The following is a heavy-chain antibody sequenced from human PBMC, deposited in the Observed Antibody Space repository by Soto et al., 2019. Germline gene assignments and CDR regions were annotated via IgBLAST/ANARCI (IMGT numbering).Heavy chain of an antibody. CDR1: GGSISSGDYY. D-gene: IGHD6-13*01. V-gene: IGHV4-30-4*01. CDR3: ARGRRYSSSWYFFDY. Sequence: SETLSLTCTVSGGSISSGDYYWSWIRQPPGKGLEWIGYMYYGGRTHYNPSLKSRLNTSLDTSKNQSSLNLSSVTATDTAVYYCARGRRYSSSWYFFDYWGQGTLVTVSS. CDR2: MYYGGRT. J-gene: IGHJ4*02.